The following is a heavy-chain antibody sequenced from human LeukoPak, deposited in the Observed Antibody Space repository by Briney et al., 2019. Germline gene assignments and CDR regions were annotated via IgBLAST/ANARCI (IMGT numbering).Heavy chain of an antibody. J-gene: IGHJ4*02. V-gene: IGHV4-34*01. D-gene: IGHD3-3*01. CDR1: GGSFSGYY. CDR2: INHSGSI. Sequence: SETLSLTCAVYGGSFSGYYWSWIRQPPGKGLEWIGEINHSGSINYNPSLKSRVTISVDTSKNQFSLKLSSVAAADTAVYYCARGRGFWSGSRHDYWGQGTLVTVSS. CDR3: ARGRGFWSGSRHDY.